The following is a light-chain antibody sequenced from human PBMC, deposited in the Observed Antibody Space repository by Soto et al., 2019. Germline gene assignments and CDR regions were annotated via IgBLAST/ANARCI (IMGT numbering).Light chain of an antibody. CDR1: SSNIGAGYG. Sequence: QPVLTQPPSVSGAPGQRVTISCTGSSSNIGAGYGVHWYQKLPGTAPKLLIYGNTNRPSGVPDRFSGSKSGTSASLAITGLQAEDEADYYCQSYDNSLRGSVFGGGTKLTVL. J-gene: IGLJ2*01. CDR3: QSYDNSLRGSV. V-gene: IGLV1-40*01. CDR2: GNT.